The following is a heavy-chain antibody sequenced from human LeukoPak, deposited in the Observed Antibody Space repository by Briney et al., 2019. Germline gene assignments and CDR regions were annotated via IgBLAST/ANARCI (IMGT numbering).Heavy chain of an antibody. CDR3: AKGTYGENPQAIDY. CDR2: ISGSGGSA. D-gene: IGHD4-17*01. J-gene: IGHJ4*02. Sequence: GGSLRLSCAASGFTFSSYAMNWVRQAPGKGLEWVSGISGSGGSAYYADSVKGRFTISRDNSKNTLYLQMNSLRAEDTALYYCAKGTYGENPQAIDYWGQRILVTVSS. V-gene: IGHV3-23*01. CDR1: GFTFSSYA.